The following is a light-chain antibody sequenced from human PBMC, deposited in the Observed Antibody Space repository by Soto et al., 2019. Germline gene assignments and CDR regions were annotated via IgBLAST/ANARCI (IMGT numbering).Light chain of an antibody. CDR1: MRDVGAYNL. V-gene: IGLV2-14*01. J-gene: IGLJ2*01. Sequence: QSALTQPASVSGSAGQSITISCSGTMRDVGAYNLVSWYQQHPGTAPKLIIYEVRNRPSGISSRFSGSRSGNTAYLTISGLQAEDEADYYCSSFSSTSTIVFGGGTKLTVL. CDR2: EVR. CDR3: SSFSSTSTIV.